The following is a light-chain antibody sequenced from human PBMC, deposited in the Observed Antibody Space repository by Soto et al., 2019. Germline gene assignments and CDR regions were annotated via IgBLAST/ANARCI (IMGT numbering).Light chain of an antibody. V-gene: IGKV3-20*01. Sequence: EIVLTQSPATLSLSPGERATLSCRASQSVSSYLAWYQQKPGQAPRLLIYGASNRATGIPDRFSGSGSGTEFTLTISRLEPEDFAVYYCQQYGSSSWTFGQGTKGDIK. CDR3: QQYGSSSWT. CDR1: QSVSSY. CDR2: GAS. J-gene: IGKJ1*01.